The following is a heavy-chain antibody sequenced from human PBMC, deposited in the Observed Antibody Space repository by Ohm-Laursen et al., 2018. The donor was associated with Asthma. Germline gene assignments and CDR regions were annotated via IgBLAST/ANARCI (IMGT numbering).Heavy chain of an antibody. Sequence: SQTLSLTCTVSGDSISSGNNYWSWIRQHPGKGLEWIGYIYYSGSTYYNPSLKSRVTISVDTSKNQFSLKPSSVTAADTAVYYCARGGSSSSDYWGQGTLVTVSS. J-gene: IGHJ4*02. D-gene: IGHD6-6*01. CDR3: ARGGSSSSDY. CDR2: IYYSGST. CDR1: GDSISSGNNY. V-gene: IGHV4-31*03.